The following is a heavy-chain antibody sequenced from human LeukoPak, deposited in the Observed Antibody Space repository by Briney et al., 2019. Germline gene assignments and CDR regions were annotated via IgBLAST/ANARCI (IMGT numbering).Heavy chain of an antibody. CDR3: ASAGSSWSSFDY. V-gene: IGHV3-30*01. J-gene: IGHJ4*02. D-gene: IGHD6-13*01. CDR2: ISYDGSNK. CDR1: GFTFSSYA. Sequence: PGRPLRLSCAASGFTFSSYAMHWVRQAPSKGLEWVAVISYDGSNKYYADSVKGRFTISRDNSKNTLYLQMNSLRAEDTAVYYCASAGSSWSSFDYWGQGTLVTVSS.